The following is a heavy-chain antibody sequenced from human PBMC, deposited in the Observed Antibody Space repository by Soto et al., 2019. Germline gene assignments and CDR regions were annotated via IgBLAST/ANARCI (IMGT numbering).Heavy chain of an antibody. CDR2: ISYDGSNK. CDR3: ARDSATKYCSGGSCYRSGMDV. Sequence: GGSLRLSCAASGFTFSSYAMHWVRQAPGKGLEWVAVISYDGSNKYYADSVKGRFTISRDNSKNTLYLQMNSLRAEDTAVYYCARDSATKYCSGGSCYRSGMDVWGQGTTVTVSS. D-gene: IGHD2-15*01. J-gene: IGHJ6*02. V-gene: IGHV3-30-3*01. CDR1: GFTFSSYA.